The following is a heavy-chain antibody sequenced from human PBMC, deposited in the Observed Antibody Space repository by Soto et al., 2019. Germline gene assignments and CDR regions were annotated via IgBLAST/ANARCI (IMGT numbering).Heavy chain of an antibody. V-gene: IGHV3-23*01. J-gene: IGHJ4*02. CDR1: GFTFSSYA. CDR3: AKDLHSAARLFDY. CDR2: ISGSGGSR. Sequence: GGSLRLSCAASGFTFSSYAMSGVRQAPGKGLEWVSAISGSGGSRYYADSVKGRFTISRDNSKNTLYLQMNSLRAEDTAVYFCAKDLHSAARLFDYWGQGTLVTVSS. D-gene: IGHD6-6*01.